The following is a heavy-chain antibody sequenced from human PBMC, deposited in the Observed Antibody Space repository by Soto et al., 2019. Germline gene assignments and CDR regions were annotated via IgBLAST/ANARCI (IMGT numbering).Heavy chain of an antibody. J-gene: IGHJ4*02. Sequence: PGGSLRLSCAASGFTFDDYGMSWVRQAPGKGLEWVSGINWNGGSTGYADSVKGRFTISRDNAKNSLYLQMNSLRAEDTALYYCARDPVNYYDSSGYHWGQGTLVTVSS. CDR2: INWNGGST. CDR3: ARDPVNYYDSSGYH. V-gene: IGHV3-20*04. CDR1: GFTFDDYG. D-gene: IGHD3-22*01.